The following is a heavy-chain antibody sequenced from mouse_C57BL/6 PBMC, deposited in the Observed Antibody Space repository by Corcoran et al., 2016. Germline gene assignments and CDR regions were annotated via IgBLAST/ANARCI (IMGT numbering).Heavy chain of an antibody. J-gene: IGHJ2*01. D-gene: IGHD1-1*02. V-gene: IGHV5-17*01. Sequence: EVQLVESGGGLVQPGGSLRLSCAASGFALSTYWMSWVRQAPGKGLEWVANIKQDGNEKYYVDSVKGRFTISRDNAKNSLYLQMNSLRAEDTAVYYWARLLWFGGSPGYFDYWGQGTLVTVSS. CDR2: IKQDGNEK. CDR1: GFALSTYW. CDR3: ARLLWFGGSPGYFDY.